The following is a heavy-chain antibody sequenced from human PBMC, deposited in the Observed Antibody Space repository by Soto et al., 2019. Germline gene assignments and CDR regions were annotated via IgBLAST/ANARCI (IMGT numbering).Heavy chain of an antibody. CDR3: ARKSSEVDY. D-gene: IGHD3-22*01. J-gene: IGHJ4*02. CDR1: GFTFSHYW. V-gene: IGHV3-7*01. Sequence: EVPLVESGGDLVQPGGSLRLSCAVSGFTFSHYWMTWVRQAPGKGLEWVANIKEDGSQKNYVNSVKGRFTVSRDNTKNSLYLQMNSLRAEDTVVYYCARKSSEVDYWGQGTLVIVSS. CDR2: IKEDGSQK.